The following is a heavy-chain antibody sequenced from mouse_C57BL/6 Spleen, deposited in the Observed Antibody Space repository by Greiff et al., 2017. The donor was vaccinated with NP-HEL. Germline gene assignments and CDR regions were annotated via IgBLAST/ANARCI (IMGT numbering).Heavy chain of an antibody. D-gene: IGHD2-4*01. CDR3: ARKNDYDVGLLAMDY. J-gene: IGHJ4*01. V-gene: IGHV2-2*01. CDR1: GFSLTSYG. CDR2: IWSGGST. Sequence: VQLVESGPGLVQPSQSLSITCTVSGFSLTSYGVHWVRQSPGKGLEWLGVIWSGGSTDYNAAFISRLSISKDNSKSQVFFKMNSLQADDTAIYYCARKNDYDVGLLAMDYWGQGTSVTVSS.